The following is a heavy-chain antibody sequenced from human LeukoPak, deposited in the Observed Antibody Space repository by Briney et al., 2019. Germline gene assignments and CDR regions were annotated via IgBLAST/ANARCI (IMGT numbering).Heavy chain of an antibody. D-gene: IGHD4-11*01. CDR1: GYSISSGYY. J-gene: IGHJ4*02. CDR2: IYHSGST. CDR3: ARDGRLHAFDY. Sequence: MPSETLSLTCTVSGYSISSGYYWGWIRQPPGKGLEWIGSIYHSGSTYYNPSLKSRVTISVDTSKNHFSLKLSSVTAADTAVYYCARDGRLHAFDYWGQGTLVTVSS. V-gene: IGHV4-38-2*02.